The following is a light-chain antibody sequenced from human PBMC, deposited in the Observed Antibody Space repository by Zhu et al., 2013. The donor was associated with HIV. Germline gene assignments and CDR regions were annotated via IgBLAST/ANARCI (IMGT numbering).Light chain of an antibody. CDR3: QQYNSYLWT. CDR2: KAS. CDR1: QSVSAW. J-gene: IGKJ1*01. Sequence: DIQMTQSPSTLSASVGDTVTITCRASQSVSAWLAWYQQKPGKAPKLLIYKASDLQSGVPPRFSGRGSGTEFTLTIHGLQPDDFATYYCQQYNSYLWTFGQGTKVEIK. V-gene: IGKV1-5*03.